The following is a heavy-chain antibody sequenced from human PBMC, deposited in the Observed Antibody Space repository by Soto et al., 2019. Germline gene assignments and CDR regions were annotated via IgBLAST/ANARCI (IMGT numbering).Heavy chain of an antibody. CDR3: ARRSSSWYFDY. CDR2: ISYDGYKK. Sequence: LRLSCAASGFTFSSYGMHWVRQAPGKGLEWVAVISYDGYKKYYADSVKGRFAISRDNSKNTLYLQMNSLRAEDTAVYYCARRSSSWYFDYWGQGTLV. V-gene: IGHV3-30*03. J-gene: IGHJ4*02. CDR1: GFTFSSYG. D-gene: IGHD6-13*01.